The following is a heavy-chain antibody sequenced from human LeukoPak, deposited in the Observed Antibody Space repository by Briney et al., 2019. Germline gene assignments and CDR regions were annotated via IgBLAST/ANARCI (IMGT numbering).Heavy chain of an antibody. D-gene: IGHD6-13*01. CDR3: ARQGGYIAPLAL. CDR2: IYYSGST. V-gene: IGHV4-59*08. Sequence: SETLSLTCTVSGGSISSYYWSWMRQPPGKGLEWIGYIYYSGSTNYNPSLKSRVTISVDTSKNQFSLKLTSVTAADTAVYYCARQGGYIAPLALWGQGTLVTVSA. J-gene: IGHJ4*02. CDR1: GGSISSYY.